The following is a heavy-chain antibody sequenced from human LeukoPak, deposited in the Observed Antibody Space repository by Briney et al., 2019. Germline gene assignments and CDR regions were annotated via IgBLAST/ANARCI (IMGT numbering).Heavy chain of an antibody. CDR3: ARGDRRFEY. D-gene: IGHD2-21*01. Sequence: PGESLRLSCAASGFAFSTYWMTWVRQAPGKGLEWVANIKEDGSEKYYVDSVKGRFTISRDNVKNSLYLQITSLRADETAVYYCARGDRRFEYWGQGTLVPVSS. CDR2: IKEDGSEK. CDR1: GFAFSTYW. V-gene: IGHV3-7*01. J-gene: IGHJ4*02.